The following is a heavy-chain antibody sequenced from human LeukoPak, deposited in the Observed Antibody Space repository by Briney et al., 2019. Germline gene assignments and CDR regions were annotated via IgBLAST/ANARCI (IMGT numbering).Heavy chain of an antibody. J-gene: IGHJ4*02. CDR2: IWYDGSNK. Sequence: GRSLRLSCSASGFTFSSYGMHWVRQAPGKGLEWVAVIWYDGSNKYYADSVKGRYPISRDNSKNTLYLQMNSLRAEDTAVYYCAKEQQWPTTHFDYWGQGTLVTVSS. CDR3: AKEQQWPTTHFDY. CDR1: GFTFSSYG. D-gene: IGHD6-19*01. V-gene: IGHV3-33*06.